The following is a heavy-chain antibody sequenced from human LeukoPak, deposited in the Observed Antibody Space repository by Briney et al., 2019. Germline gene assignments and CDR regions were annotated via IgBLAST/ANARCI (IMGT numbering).Heavy chain of an antibody. CDR2: ISSDSTYI. CDR3: ARVAINDYGDYFDY. V-gene: IGHV3-21*05. J-gene: IGHJ4*02. Sequence: PGGSLRLSCAASGFTFITYSLNWVRQAPGKGLEWVSYISSDSTYIYYADSVKGRFTISRDNAKNSLYLQMYSLRAEDTAVYYCARVAINDYGDYFDYWGQGTLVTVSS. D-gene: IGHD4-17*01. CDR1: GFTFITYS.